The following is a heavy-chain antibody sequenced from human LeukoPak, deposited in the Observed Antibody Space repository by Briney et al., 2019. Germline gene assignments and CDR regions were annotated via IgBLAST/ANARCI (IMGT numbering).Heavy chain of an antibody. D-gene: IGHD3-22*01. J-gene: IGHJ4*02. CDR2: IWYDGSNK. Sequence: GGSLRLSCATSGFTFSSFGMHWVRQAPGKGLEWVAVIWYDGSNKYYADSVKGRFTISRDNSKSTLYLQMNSLRAEDTAVYYCARLQPYFYDSSGYSDFWGQGTLVTVSS. CDR3: ARLQPYFYDSSGYSDF. V-gene: IGHV3-33*01. CDR1: GFTFSSFG.